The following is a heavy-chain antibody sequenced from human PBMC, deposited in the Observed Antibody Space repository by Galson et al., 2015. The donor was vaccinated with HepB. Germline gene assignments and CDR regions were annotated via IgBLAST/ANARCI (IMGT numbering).Heavy chain of an antibody. D-gene: IGHD1-26*01. Sequence: PALVKPTPTLTLTCSLSGFSISARGMCVSWLRQPPGKALEWLARIDWDGDKYYSTSLKTRLTVSKDTSKNQVILIMTNVDPVDTATYYCARTLYTGTYYSSDYWGLGTLVTVSS. J-gene: IGHJ4*02. V-gene: IGHV2-70*11. CDR1: GFSISARGMC. CDR3: ARTLYTGTYYSSDY. CDR2: IDWDGDK.